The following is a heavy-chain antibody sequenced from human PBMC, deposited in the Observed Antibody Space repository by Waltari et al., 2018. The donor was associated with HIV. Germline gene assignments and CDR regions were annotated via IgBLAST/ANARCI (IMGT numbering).Heavy chain of an antibody. D-gene: IGHD6-13*01. J-gene: IGHJ6*02. V-gene: IGHV3-48*03. CDR2: ISSSGSTI. Sequence: EVQLVESGGGLVQPGGSLRLSCAASGFTFSSYEMNWVRQAPGKGLEWVSYISSSGSTIYYADSVKGRFTISRDNAKNSLYLQMNSLRAEDTAVYYCARGSSSRDGMDVWGQGTTVTVSS. CDR3: ARGSSSRDGMDV. CDR1: GFTFSSYE.